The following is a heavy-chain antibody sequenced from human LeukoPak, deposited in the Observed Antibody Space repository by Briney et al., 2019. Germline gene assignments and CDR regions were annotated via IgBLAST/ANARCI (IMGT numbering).Heavy chain of an antibody. CDR2: TSASGAST. D-gene: IGHD6-6*01. V-gene: IGHV3-23*01. Sequence: GGSLRLSCAVSGFTINNYAMSWVRQAPGKGLEWVSATSASGASTYYADSVKGRFTISRDISKNTLYLQMNSLRDEDTALYYCAKAGAYSSSSYDYWGQGALVTVSS. J-gene: IGHJ4*02. CDR3: AKAGAYSSSSYDY. CDR1: GFTINNYA.